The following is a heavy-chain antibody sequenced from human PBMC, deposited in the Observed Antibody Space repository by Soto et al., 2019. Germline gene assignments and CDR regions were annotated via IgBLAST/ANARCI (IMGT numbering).Heavy chain of an antibody. CDR3: AKGSRWLQFGPDAFDI. V-gene: IGHV3-30*18. CDR2: ISYDGSNK. J-gene: IGHJ3*02. D-gene: IGHD5-12*01. Sequence: GGSLRLSCAVSGFTFSSYGMHWVRQAPGKGLEWVAVISYDGSNKYYADSVKGRFTISRDNSKNTLYLQMNSLRAEDTAVYYCAKGSRWLQFGPDAFDIWGQGTMVTVSS. CDR1: GFTFSSYG.